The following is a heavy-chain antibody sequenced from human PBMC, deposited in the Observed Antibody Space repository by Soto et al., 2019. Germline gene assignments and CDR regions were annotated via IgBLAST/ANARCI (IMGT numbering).Heavy chain of an antibody. CDR1: GVTFSRYA. J-gene: IGHJ6*02. Sequence: SVKVSCKASGVTFSRYAISWVRQAPGQGLEWMGGIIPIFGTANYAQKFQGRVTITADESTSTAYMELSSLRSEDTAVYYCARAQQQLVLYYGMDVWGQGTTVTVSS. V-gene: IGHV1-69*13. CDR2: IIPIFGTA. D-gene: IGHD6-13*01. CDR3: ARAQQQLVLYYGMDV.